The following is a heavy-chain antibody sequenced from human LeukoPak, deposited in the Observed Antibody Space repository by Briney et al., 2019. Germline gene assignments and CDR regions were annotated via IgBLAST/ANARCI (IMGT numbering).Heavy chain of an antibody. CDR2: IYYSGST. CDR1: GGSISSSSYY. D-gene: IGHD2-2*03. CDR3: ARHSFGYCSSTSCYMPDY. J-gene: IGHJ4*02. V-gene: IGHV4-39*01. Sequence: SETLSLTCTVSGGSISSSSYYWGWIRQPPGKGLEWIGSIYYSGSTYYNPSIKSRVTISVDTSKNQFSLKLSSVTAADTAVYYCARHSFGYCSSTSCYMPDYWGQGTLVTVSS.